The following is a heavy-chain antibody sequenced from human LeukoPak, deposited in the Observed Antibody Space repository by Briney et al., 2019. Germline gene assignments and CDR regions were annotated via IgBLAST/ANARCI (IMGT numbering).Heavy chain of an antibody. CDR2: MNPNSGNT. J-gene: IGHJ4*02. V-gene: IGHV1-8*01. D-gene: IGHD4-11*01. CDR3: ARGDYSNSNFDY. CDR1: GYTFTSYD. Sequence: ASVKVSCKVSGYTFTSYDINWVRQATGQGLEWMGWMNPNSGNTGYAQKFQGRVTMTRNTSISTAYMELSSLRSEDTAVYYCARGDYSNSNFDYWGQGTLVTVSS.